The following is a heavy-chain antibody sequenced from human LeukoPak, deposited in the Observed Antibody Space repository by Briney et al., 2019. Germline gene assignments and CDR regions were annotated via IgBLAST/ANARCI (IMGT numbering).Heavy chain of an antibody. CDR2: INHSGST. CDR1: GGSFSGYY. J-gene: IGHJ4*02. CDR3: ARRTMTYDY. Sequence: SETLSLTCAVYGGSFSGYYWSWIRQPPGKGLEWIGEINHSGSTNYNPSLKSRVTISVDTSKNQFSLKLSSVTAADTAVYYCARRTMTYDYWGQGTLVTVSS. D-gene: IGHD3-22*01. V-gene: IGHV4-34*01.